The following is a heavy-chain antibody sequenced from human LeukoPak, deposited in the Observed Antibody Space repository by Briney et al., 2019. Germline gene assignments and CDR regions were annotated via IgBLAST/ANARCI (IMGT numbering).Heavy chain of an antibody. Sequence: SETLSLTCAVYGGSFSGYYWSWTRQPPGKGLEWIGEINHSGSTNYNPSLKSRVTISVDTSKNQFSLKLSSVTAADTAVYYCARGPYGIVDYWGQGTLVTVSS. J-gene: IGHJ4*02. CDR1: GGSFSGYY. D-gene: IGHD3-10*01. CDR3: ARGPYGIVDY. CDR2: INHSGST. V-gene: IGHV4-34*01.